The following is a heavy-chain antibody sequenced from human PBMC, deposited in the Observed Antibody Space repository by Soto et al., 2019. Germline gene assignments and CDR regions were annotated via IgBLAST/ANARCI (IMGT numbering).Heavy chain of an antibody. V-gene: IGHV3-9*01. J-gene: IGHJ6*02. D-gene: IGHD1-7*01. CDR1: GFTFDDYA. Sequence: EVQLVESGGGLVQPGRSLRLSCAASGFTFDDYAMHWVRQAPGKGLEWVSGISWNSGSIGYADSVKGRFTISRDNAKNSLYLQMNSLRAEDTALYYCAKDIGAGTTKYYYDGMDVWGQGTTVTVSS. CDR3: AKDIGAGTTKYYYDGMDV. CDR2: ISWNSGSI.